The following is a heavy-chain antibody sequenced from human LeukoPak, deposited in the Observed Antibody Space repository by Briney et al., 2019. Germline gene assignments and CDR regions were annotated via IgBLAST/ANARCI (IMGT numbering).Heavy chain of an antibody. D-gene: IGHD5-24*01. CDR3: ASGDANNHNRPGVPDS. Sequence: GGPLRFSGAASGLNFGVYWLLGAPKVPGKGRLWFSRISGNGTDTRYADSVKGRFTVSRDNTRSTLFLHLNSLRAEDTAVYYCASGDANNHNRPGVPDSWGQGTLVTVSS. CDR2: ISGNGTDT. J-gene: IGHJ5*01. CDR1: GLNFGVYW. V-gene: IGHV3-74*01.